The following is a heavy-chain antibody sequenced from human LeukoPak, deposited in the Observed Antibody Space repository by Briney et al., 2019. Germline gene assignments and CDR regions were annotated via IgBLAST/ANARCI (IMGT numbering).Heavy chain of an antibody. CDR1: GYSISSGYY. J-gene: IGHJ6*03. V-gene: IGHV4-38-2*02. CDR3: ARASFTARPRYYYYYYMDV. CDR2: INHSGST. D-gene: IGHD6-6*01. Sequence: SETLSLTCTVSGYSISSGYYWGWIRQPPGKGLEWIGSINHSGSTNYNPSLKSRVTISVDTSKNQFSLKLSSVTAADTAVYYCARASFTARPRYYYYYYMDVWGKGTTVTVSS.